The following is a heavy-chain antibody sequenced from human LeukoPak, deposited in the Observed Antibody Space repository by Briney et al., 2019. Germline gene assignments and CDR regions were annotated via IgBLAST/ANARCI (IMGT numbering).Heavy chain of an antibody. D-gene: IGHD6-13*01. V-gene: IGHV4-34*01. J-gene: IGHJ5*02. CDR2: INHSGST. Sequence: SETLSLTCAVYGGSFSGYYWSWIRQPPGKGLEWIGEINHSGSTNYNPSLKSRVTISVDTSKNQFSLKLSSVTAADTAVYYCARAPEAAAGWFDPWGQGTLVTVSS. CDR1: GGSFSGYY. CDR3: ARAPEAAAGWFDP.